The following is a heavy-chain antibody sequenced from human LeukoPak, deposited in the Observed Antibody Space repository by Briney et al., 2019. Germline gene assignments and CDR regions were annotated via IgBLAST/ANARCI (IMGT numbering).Heavy chain of an antibody. CDR3: ARSPPVDTAMVYRGYYYYYMDV. CDR1: GGSISSYY. D-gene: IGHD5-18*01. CDR2: IYTSGST. Sequence: PSETLSLTCTVSGGSISSYYWSWIRQPAGKGLEWIGRIYTSGSTNYNPSLKSRVTMSVDTSKNQFSLKLSSVTAADTAVYYCARSPPVDTAMVYRGYYYYYMDVWGKGTTVTISS. V-gene: IGHV4-4*07. J-gene: IGHJ6*03.